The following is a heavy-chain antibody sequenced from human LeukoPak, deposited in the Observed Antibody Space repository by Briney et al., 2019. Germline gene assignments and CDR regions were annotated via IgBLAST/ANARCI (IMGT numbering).Heavy chain of an antibody. V-gene: IGHV3-11*01. J-gene: IGHJ5*02. CDR3: ARDRVPYYDSSGYSNWFDP. CDR2: ISSSGSTI. CDR1: GFTFSDYY. D-gene: IGHD3-22*01. Sequence: GGSLRLSCAASGFTFSDYYMSWIRQAPGKGLEWVSYISSSGSTIYYADSVKGRFTISRDNAKNSLYLQMNSLRAEDTAVYYCARDRVPYYDSSGYSNWFDPWGQGTLVTVSS.